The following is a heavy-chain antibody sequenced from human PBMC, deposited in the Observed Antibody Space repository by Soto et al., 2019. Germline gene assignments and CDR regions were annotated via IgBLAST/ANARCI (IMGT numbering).Heavy chain of an antibody. CDR2: INPSGGST. V-gene: IGHV1-46*01. CDR3: ARRAVTTEAYYGMDV. D-gene: IGHD4-17*01. Sequence: ASVKVSCKASGYTFTSYYMHWVRQAPGQGLEWMGIINPSGGSTSYAQKFQGRVTMTRDTSTSTVYMELSSLRSEDTAVYYCARRAVTTEAYYGMDVWAQRTTVTVSS. J-gene: IGHJ6*02. CDR1: GYTFTSYY.